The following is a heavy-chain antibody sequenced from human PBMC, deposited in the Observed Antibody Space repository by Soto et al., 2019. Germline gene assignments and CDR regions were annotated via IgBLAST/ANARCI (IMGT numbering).Heavy chain of an antibody. D-gene: IGHD3-10*01. CDR1: GFTFSDYY. Sequence: GGSLRLSCAASGFTFSDYYMSWIRQAPGKGLEWVSYISSSGSTIYYADSVKDRFTISRDNAKNSLYLQMNSLRAEDTAVYYCARVGRMVRGVIGYYGMDVWGQGTTVTVSS. CDR3: ARVGRMVRGVIGYYGMDV. J-gene: IGHJ6*02. V-gene: IGHV3-11*01. CDR2: ISSSGSTI.